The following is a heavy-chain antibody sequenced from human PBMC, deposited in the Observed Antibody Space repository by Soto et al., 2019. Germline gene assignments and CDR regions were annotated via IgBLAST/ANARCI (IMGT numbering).Heavy chain of an antibody. CDR2: ISSSGRTI. D-gene: IGHD2-8*01. V-gene: IGHV3-48*03. J-gene: IGHJ5*02. CDR1: GFTFSIYE. CDR3: VRDFPNMVNANSA. Sequence: EVQLVESGGGLVQPGGSLRLSCVASGFTFSIYEMNWVRQAPGKGLEWVSYISSSGRTIYYADSVKGRFAIFRDDAKNSLYLQMNSLRAEDTAVYYCVRDFPNMVNANSAWGQGTLVTVSS.